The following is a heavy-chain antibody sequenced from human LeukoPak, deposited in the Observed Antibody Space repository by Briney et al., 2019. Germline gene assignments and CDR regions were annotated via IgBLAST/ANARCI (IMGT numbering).Heavy chain of an antibody. CDR3: ARDLWRGGSLHYFDY. Sequence: SVKVSCKASGGTFSSYAISWVRQAPGRGLEWMGGIIPIFGTANYAQKFQGRVTITADESTSTAYMELSSLRSEDTAVYYCARDLWRGGSLHYFDYWGQGTLVTVSS. J-gene: IGHJ4*02. CDR2: IIPIFGTA. CDR1: GGTFSSYA. V-gene: IGHV1-69*13. D-gene: IGHD3-16*01.